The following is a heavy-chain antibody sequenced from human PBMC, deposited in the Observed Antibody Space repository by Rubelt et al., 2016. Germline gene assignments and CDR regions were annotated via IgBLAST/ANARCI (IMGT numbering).Heavy chain of an antibody. Sequence: QVQLQESGPGLVKPSQTLSLTCTVSGGSISSGGYYWSWIRQPPGKGLEWIGEINHSGSTNYNPSLKSRVTISVDTSKNQFSLELSSVTAADTAVYYCARGWGTYYYYYGMDVWGQGTTVTVSS. CDR1: GGSISSGGYY. J-gene: IGHJ6*02. V-gene: IGHV4-31*03. CDR2: INHSGST. CDR3: ARGWGTYYYYYGMDV. D-gene: IGHD3-16*01.